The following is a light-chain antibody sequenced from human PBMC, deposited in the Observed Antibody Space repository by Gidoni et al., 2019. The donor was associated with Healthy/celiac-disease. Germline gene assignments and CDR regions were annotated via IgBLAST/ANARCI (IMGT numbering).Light chain of an antibody. V-gene: IGLV2-14*01. CDR1: SSDFGDYNYNY. Sequence: QSALTQPASVSGSPGQSITIPCTGSSSDFGDYNYNYVSWYQHHPGKAPKLMIYEVSNRPSGVSNRFSASKSGNTASLTISGLQAEDEADYYCTSYTGSSTLVFGGGTKLTVL. CDR3: TSYTGSSTLV. CDR2: EVS. J-gene: IGLJ2*01.